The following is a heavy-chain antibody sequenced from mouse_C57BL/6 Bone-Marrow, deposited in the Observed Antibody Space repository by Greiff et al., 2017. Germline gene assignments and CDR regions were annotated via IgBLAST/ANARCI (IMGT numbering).Heavy chain of an antibody. CDR1: GYAFSTYW. V-gene: IGHV1-80*01. J-gene: IGHJ2*01. Sequence: VQRVESGAELVKPGASVKISCKVSGYAFSTYWMTWVKQRPGKGLEWIGQIYPGDGVTNYNGKFKGKATLTADKSSSTAYMQLSSLTSEDSAVYFCARDWDYFDYWGQGTTLTVSS. CDR3: ARDWDYFDY. D-gene: IGHD4-1*01. CDR2: IYPGDGVT.